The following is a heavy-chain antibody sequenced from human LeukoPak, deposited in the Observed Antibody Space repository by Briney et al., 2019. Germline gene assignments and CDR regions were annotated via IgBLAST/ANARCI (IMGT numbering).Heavy chain of an antibody. D-gene: IGHD4-17*01. CDR2: IGPRDSNI. CDR1: GYSFTNYW. Sequence: GESLKISCKGSGYSFTNYWINWVRQMPGKGLEWMGKIGPRDSNIYYSPSFQGQVTISADKSISTAYLQWSSLKASDTAMYYCARHTRRFLDYGDYGGGAFDIWGQGTMVTVSS. J-gene: IGHJ3*02. CDR3: ARHTRRFLDYGDYGGGAFDI. V-gene: IGHV5-10-1*04.